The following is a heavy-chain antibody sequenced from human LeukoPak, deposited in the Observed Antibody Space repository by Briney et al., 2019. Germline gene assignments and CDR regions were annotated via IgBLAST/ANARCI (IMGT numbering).Heavy chain of an antibody. D-gene: IGHD6-19*01. CDR3: AKEIAVAGRDWFDP. Sequence: GGSLRLSCAASGFTIRNYWMTWFRQAPGKGLEWVANIKQDGSKEYYVDSVKGRFTISRDNAKNSLYLQMNSLRAEDTAMYYCAKEIAVAGRDWFDPWGQGTLVTVSS. J-gene: IGHJ5*02. CDR2: IKQDGSKE. V-gene: IGHV3-7*01. CDR1: GFTIRNYW.